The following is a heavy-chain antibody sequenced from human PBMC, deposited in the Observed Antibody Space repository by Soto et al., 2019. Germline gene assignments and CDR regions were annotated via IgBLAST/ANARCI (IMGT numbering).Heavy chain of an antibody. J-gene: IGHJ5*02. D-gene: IGHD2-15*01. CDR2: ISSSSSYI. CDR3: ARVLEFRALAWFDP. V-gene: IGHV3-21*01. Sequence: PGGSLRLSCAASGFTFSSYSMNWVRQAPGKGLEWVSSISSSSSYIYYADSVRGRFTISRDNAKNSLYLQMNSLRAEDTAVYYCARVLEFRALAWFDPWGQGTLVTVSS. CDR1: GFTFSSYS.